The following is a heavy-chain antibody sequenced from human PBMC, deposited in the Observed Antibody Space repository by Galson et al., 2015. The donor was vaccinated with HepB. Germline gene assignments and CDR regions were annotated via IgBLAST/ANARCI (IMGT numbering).Heavy chain of an antibody. CDR2: INAGNGNT. Sequence: SVKVSCKASGYTFTSYAMHWVRQAPGQRLEWMGWINAGNGNTKYSQKFQGRVTITRDTSASTAYMELSSLRSEDTAIYYCARNLVGAKVGYWGQGTLVTVSS. CDR3: ARNLVGAKVGY. J-gene: IGHJ4*02. CDR1: GYTFTSYA. D-gene: IGHD1-26*01. V-gene: IGHV1-3*01.